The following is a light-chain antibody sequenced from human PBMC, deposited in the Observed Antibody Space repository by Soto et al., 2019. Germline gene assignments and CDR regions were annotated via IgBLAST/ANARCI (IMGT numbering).Light chain of an antibody. V-gene: IGKV1-9*01. CDR3: QPLNSYPLT. J-gene: IGKJ4*01. CDR1: QDMNIN. Sequence: DIQLTQSPSFLSASVGDRVTITCRPSQDMNINLAWYQQKPGKGPKRLIYAASILQSGVPSRYSGSGSGTEFTLTINSLQPEDFATYYCQPLNSYPLTFGGGTKVEIK. CDR2: AAS.